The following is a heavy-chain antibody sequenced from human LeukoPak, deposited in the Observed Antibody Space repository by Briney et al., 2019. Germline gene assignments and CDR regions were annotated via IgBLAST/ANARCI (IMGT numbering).Heavy chain of an antibody. CDR2: ISGSGAST. D-gene: IGHD1-26*01. J-gene: IGHJ4*02. CDR1: GFTLSTDA. Sequence: GGSLRLSCLTSGFTLSTDAMSWVRQAPGKGLEWISGISGSGASTYYADSVKGRFTISRDDSRNTLYLQMNSLRGDDTAVYYCAKDVGKWESLHFFDYWGQGTLVTVSS. CDR3: AKDVGKWESLHFFDY. V-gene: IGHV3-23*01.